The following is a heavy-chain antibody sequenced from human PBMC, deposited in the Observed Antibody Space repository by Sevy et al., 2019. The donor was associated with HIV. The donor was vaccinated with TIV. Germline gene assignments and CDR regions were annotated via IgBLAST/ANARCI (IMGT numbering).Heavy chain of an antibody. D-gene: IGHD6-19*01. V-gene: IGHV3-15*01. Sequence: GGSLRLSCAASGFTFSNAWMIWVRQAPGKGLEWVGRIKSKTDGETTDYAAPVKGRFTIQRDDSKNTLYLQMNSLKTEDTAVYYCATGIVGAVAGSAVVFDYWGQGTLVTVSS. CDR2: IKSKTDGETT. CDR3: ATGIVGAVAGSAVVFDY. J-gene: IGHJ4*02. CDR1: GFTFSNAW.